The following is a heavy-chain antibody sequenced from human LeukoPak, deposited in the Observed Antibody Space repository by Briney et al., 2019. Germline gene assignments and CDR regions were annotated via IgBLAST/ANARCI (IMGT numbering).Heavy chain of an antibody. D-gene: IGHD2-15*01. CDR2: VNPNSGNT. Sequence: ASVKVSCKASGYTFTSYDINWVRQATGQGLEWMGWVNPNSGNTGYAQKFQGRVTMTRNTSISTAYMELSSLRSEDTAVYYCAREGYCSGGSCYGGFDYWGQGTLVTVSS. CDR3: AREGYCSGGSCYGGFDY. J-gene: IGHJ4*02. CDR1: GYTFTSYD. V-gene: IGHV1-8*01.